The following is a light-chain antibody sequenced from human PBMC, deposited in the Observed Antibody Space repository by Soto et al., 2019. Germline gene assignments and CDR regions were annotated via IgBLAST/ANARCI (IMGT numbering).Light chain of an antibody. J-gene: IGKJ4*01. CDR3: QLSYSTPLT. Sequence: DIQMTQSPSSLSESVGDRVTITCRASQSISTYLNWYQQKPGKAPNLLIYAASTLQSGVPSRFSGSGFGTDFSLTISSLQPEDFATYYCQLSYSTPLTFGGGTKVEIK. CDR1: QSISTY. V-gene: IGKV1-39*01. CDR2: AAS.